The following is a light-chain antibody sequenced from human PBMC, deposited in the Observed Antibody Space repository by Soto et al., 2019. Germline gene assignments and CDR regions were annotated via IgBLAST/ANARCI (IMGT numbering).Light chain of an antibody. J-gene: IGKJ1*01. V-gene: IGKV3-11*01. CDR1: QSVSSY. Sequence: EIVLTQSPAILSMCPGERATLSCRASQSVSSYFAWYQQKPGQAPRLLIYDASNRATGVPARFSGSGSGTDFTLTISSLEPEDFAVYYCQQRRYWPVTFGQGTKV. CDR2: DAS. CDR3: QQRRYWPVT.